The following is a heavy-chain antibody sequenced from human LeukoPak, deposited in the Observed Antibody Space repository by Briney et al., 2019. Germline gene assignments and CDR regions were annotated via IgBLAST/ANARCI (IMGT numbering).Heavy chain of an antibody. CDR3: ARVGVVVITTLDF. V-gene: IGHV3-21*01. Sequence: GGSLRLSCAASGFTFSSYSMNWVRQAPGKGLEWVSSISSSSSCIYYADSVKGRFTISRDNAKNSLYLQMNSLRAEDTAVYYCARVGVVVITTLDFWGQGTLVTVSS. D-gene: IGHD3-22*01. CDR2: ISSSSSCI. J-gene: IGHJ4*02. CDR1: GFTFSSYS.